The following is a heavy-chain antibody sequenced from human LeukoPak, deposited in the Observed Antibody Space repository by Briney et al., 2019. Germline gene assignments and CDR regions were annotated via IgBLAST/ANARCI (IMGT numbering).Heavy chain of an antibody. CDR1: GFTFSSYA. CDR3: ARDFDGSGNGDY. V-gene: IGHV3-30-3*01. J-gene: IGHJ4*02. Sequence: PGGSLRLSCAASGFTFSSYAMHWVRQAPGKGLEWVAVISYDGSNKYYADSVKGRFTISRDNSKNTLYLQMNSLRAEDTAVYYCARDFDGSGNGDYWGQGTLVTVSS. CDR2: ISYDGSNK. D-gene: IGHD3-10*01.